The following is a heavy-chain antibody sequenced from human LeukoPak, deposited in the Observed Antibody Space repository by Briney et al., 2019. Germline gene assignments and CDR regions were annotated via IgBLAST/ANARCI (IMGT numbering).Heavy chain of an antibody. Sequence: ASVKVSCKASGYTFTSYDINWVRQATGQGLEWMGWMNPNSGNTGYAQKFQGRVTITRNTSISTAYMELSSLRSEDTAVYYCARGLYSGSYFGGLLYDYWGQGTLVTVSS. CDR2: MNPNSGNT. CDR3: ARGLYSGSYFGGLLYDY. D-gene: IGHD1-26*01. J-gene: IGHJ4*02. V-gene: IGHV1-8*01. CDR1: GYTFTSYD.